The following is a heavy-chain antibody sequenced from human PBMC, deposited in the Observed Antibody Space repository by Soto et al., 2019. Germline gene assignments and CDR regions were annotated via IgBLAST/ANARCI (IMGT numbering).Heavy chain of an antibody. CDR2: ISAYNGNT. J-gene: IGHJ6*02. CDR1: GYTFTSYG. D-gene: IGHD6-6*01. CDR3: ARDKGSSPTYYYYYYGMDV. V-gene: IGHV1-18*01. Sequence: ASVKVSRKASGYTFTSYGISWVRQAPGQGLEWMGWISAYNGNTNYAQKLQGRVTMTTDTSTSTAYMELRSLRSDGTAVYYCARDKGSSPTYYYYYYGMDVWRQGTTVTVSS.